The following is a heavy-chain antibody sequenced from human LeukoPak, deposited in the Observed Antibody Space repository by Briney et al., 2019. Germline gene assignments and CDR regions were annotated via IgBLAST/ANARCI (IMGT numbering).Heavy chain of an antibody. CDR1: GFTFSSYS. J-gene: IGHJ4*02. CDR3: ASDEGRGYYFDY. Sequence: PGGSLRLSCAASGFTFSSYSMNWVRQAPGKGLEWVSSISSSSSYIYYADSVKGRFTISGDNAKNSLYLQMNSLRAEDTAVYYCASDEGRGYYFDYWGQGTLVTVSS. V-gene: IGHV3-21*01. D-gene: IGHD3-10*01. CDR2: ISSSSSYI.